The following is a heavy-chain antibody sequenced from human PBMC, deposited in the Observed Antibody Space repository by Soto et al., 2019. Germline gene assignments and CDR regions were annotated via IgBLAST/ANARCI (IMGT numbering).Heavy chain of an antibody. V-gene: IGHV1-69*13. CDR2: IIPIFGTA. D-gene: IGHD3-10*01. J-gene: IGHJ6*02. Sequence: SVKVSCKASGGTFSSYAISWVRQAPGQGLEWMGGIIPIFGTANYAQKFQGRVTITADESTSTAYLELSSLRSEDTAVYYCAREFRFTMVRGVKPYYYYGMDVWGQGTTVTVSS. CDR1: GGTFSSYA. CDR3: AREFRFTMVRGVKPYYYYGMDV.